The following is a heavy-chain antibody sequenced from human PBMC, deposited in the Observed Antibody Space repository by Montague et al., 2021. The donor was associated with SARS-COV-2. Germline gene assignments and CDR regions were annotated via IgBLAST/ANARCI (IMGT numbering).Heavy chain of an antibody. CDR2: IYYSGST. D-gene: IGHD3-10*01. Sequence: SETLSLTCTVSGGSISSSSYDWGWIRQPPGKGLEWIGSIYYSGSTYYDPSLKSRVTISVDTSKNQLSLKLSSVTAADTAVYYCARHYYGSGSYYLGEFDYWGRGTLVTVSS. CDR1: GGSISSSSYD. CDR3: ARHYYGSGSYYLGEFDY. V-gene: IGHV4-39*01. J-gene: IGHJ4*02.